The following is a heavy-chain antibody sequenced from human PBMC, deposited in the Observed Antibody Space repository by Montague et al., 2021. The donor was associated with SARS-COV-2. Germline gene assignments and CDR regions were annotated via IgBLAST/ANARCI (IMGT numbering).Heavy chain of an antibody. Sequence: SETLSLTCTVSGGSISSSSNYWGWIRQPPGKGLEWIGSIYYSGSTYYXXXVKSRVTISVDTSKNQFSLKLNSVTAADTAVYYCARLVWFGELSSENWFDPWGQGTLVTVSS. CDR3: ARLVWFGELSSENWFDP. CDR2: IYYSGST. D-gene: IGHD3-10*01. J-gene: IGHJ5*02. V-gene: IGHV4-39*01. CDR1: GGSISSSSNY.